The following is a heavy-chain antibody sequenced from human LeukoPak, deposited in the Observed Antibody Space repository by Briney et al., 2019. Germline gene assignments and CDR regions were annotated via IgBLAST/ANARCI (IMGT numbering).Heavy chain of an antibody. CDR2: MNPNSGNT. CDR3: ATKYNVRGWYYYYYMDV. CDR1: GYTFTSYD. J-gene: IGHJ6*03. V-gene: IGHV1-8*01. D-gene: IGHD3-10*02. Sequence: GASLKVSCRASGYTFTSYDINWVRQATGQGLEWMGWMNPNSGNTGYAQNFPGRVTKTRNTSIRTAYMELSSLRSKDTAVYYCATKYNVRGWYYYYYMDVWGKGTTVTVSS.